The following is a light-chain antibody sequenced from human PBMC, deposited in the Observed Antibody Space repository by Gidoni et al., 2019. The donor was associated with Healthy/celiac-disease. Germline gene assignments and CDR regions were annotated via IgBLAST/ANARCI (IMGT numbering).Light chain of an antibody. CDR3: QQSYSTPPT. V-gene: IGKV1-39*01. CDR1: KSISSY. J-gene: IGKJ1*01. CDR2: AAS. Sequence: DLQMTQSPSSLSASVGDRVTITRQASKSISSYLNWYQQKPGKAPKLLIYAASSLQSGVPSRFSGSGSGTDFTLTISSLQPEDFATYYCQQSYSTPPTFGQGTKVEIK.